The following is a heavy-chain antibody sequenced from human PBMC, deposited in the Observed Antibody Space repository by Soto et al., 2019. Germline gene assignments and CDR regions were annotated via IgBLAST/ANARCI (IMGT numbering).Heavy chain of an antibody. CDR3: ARDRTYGDRLFDY. CDR2: MYHSGST. Sequence: SETLSLTCAVSGGSISSGGYSWSWIRQPPGKGLEWIGYMYHSGSTYYNPSLKSRLIISIDTSENQFSLKLSSVTAADTAVYYCARDRTYGDRLFDYWGQGTLVTVSS. V-gene: IGHV4-30-2*01. J-gene: IGHJ4*02. D-gene: IGHD4-17*01. CDR1: GGSISSGGYS.